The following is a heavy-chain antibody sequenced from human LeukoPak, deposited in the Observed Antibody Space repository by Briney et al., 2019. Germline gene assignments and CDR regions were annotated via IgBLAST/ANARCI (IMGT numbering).Heavy chain of an antibody. D-gene: IGHD2-15*01. CDR2: INPSGGST. CDR3: ARDGGIVVVVAALDY. Sequence: ASVKVSCKASGYTFTSYYMHWVRQAPGQGLEWMGIINPSGGSTSYAQKFQGRVTMTRDMSTSTVYMELSSLRSEDTAVYYCARDGGIVVVVAALDYWGQGTLVTVSS. V-gene: IGHV1-46*01. J-gene: IGHJ4*02. CDR1: GYTFTSYY.